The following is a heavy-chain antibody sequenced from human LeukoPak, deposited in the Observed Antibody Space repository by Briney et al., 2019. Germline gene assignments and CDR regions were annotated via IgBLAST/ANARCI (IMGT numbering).Heavy chain of an antibody. V-gene: IGHV4-59*01. CDR1: GGSISSYY. CDR2: IYYSGST. D-gene: IGHD5-24*01. CDR3: ARAGDGYNFGDFDY. Sequence: SETLSLTCTVSGGSISSYYWSWIRRPPGKGLEWIGYIYYSGSTNYNPSLKSRVTISVDTSKNQFSLKLSSVTAADTAVYYCARAGDGYNFGDFDYWGQGTLVTVSS. J-gene: IGHJ4*02.